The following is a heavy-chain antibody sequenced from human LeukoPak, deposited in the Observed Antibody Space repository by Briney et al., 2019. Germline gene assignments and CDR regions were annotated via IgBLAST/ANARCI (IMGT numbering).Heavy chain of an antibody. CDR3: AKDIQRGFDYTNSLDS. D-gene: IGHD4-11*01. V-gene: IGHV3-48*01. Sequence: PGGSLRLSCAASGLTFSTYTMSWVRQAPGKGLECVSYITMSSTTIYYADSVKGRFTISRDNAKNSLYLQMNSLRAEDTAVYYCAKDIQRGFDYTNSLDSWGQGTLVTVSS. CDR2: ITMSSTTI. J-gene: IGHJ4*02. CDR1: GLTFSTYT.